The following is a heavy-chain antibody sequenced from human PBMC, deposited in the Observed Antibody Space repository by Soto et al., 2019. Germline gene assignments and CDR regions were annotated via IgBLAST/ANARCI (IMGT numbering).Heavy chain of an antibody. CDR2: MNPNSGNT. V-gene: IGHV1-8*01. CDR3: ARMLGIVLVPAAMQGFDY. D-gene: IGHD2-2*01. CDR1: GYTFTSYD. Sequence: QVQLVQSGAEVKKPGASVKVSCKASGYTFTSYDINWVRQATGQGLEWMGWMNPNSGNTGYAQKFQGRVTMTRNTSISTAYMELSSLRSEDTAVYYCARMLGIVLVPAAMQGFDYWGQGTLVTVSS. J-gene: IGHJ4*02.